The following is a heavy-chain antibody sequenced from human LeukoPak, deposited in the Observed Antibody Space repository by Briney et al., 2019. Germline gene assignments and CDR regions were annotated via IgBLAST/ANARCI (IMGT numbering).Heavy chain of an antibody. D-gene: IGHD3-10*01. Sequence: GGSLRLSCAASGFTFSSYWMHWVRQAPGKGLVWVSRINYDGSGSIYADSVKGRFTISRDNAKKTLYLQMNSLRDEDTAIYYCARDGGSGSLGAFDIWGQGTMVTVSS. CDR2: INYDGSGS. CDR1: GFTFSSYW. V-gene: IGHV3-74*01. CDR3: ARDGGSGSLGAFDI. J-gene: IGHJ3*02.